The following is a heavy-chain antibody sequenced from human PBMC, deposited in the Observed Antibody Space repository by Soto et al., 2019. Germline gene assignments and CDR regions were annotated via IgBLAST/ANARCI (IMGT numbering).Heavy chain of an antibody. D-gene: IGHD3-3*01. Sequence: EVQLVESGGGVVQPGGSLRLSCAASGFIVSDTYMNGVRQAPGKGLEWVSVIYRGGDTYYADSVKGRFTISRDNSTVYLQMNNLRAEDTAMYYCAKEGIGGIFGAGGFDPWGQGTLVTVSS. V-gene: IGHV3-53*01. CDR2: IYRGGDT. J-gene: IGHJ5*02. CDR1: GFIVSDTY. CDR3: AKEGIGGIFGAGGFDP.